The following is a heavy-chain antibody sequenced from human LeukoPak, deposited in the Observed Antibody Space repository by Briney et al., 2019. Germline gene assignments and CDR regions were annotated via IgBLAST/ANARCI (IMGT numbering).Heavy chain of an antibody. V-gene: IGHV3-7*05. CDR1: EFTFSTSW. CDR2: IKEDGSVK. CDR3: ARDSAYNAFDY. Sequence: GRSLRLSCAASEFTFSTSWMTWVRQAPGKGLEWVANIKEDGSVKNYVDSVKGRFTISRDNAKNSLYLQMNSLRADDTAVYYCARDSAYNAFDYWGQGTLVTVSS. D-gene: IGHD5-12*01. J-gene: IGHJ4*02.